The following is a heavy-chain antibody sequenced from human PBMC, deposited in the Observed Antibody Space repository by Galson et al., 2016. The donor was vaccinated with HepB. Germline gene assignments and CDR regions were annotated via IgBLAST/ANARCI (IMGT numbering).Heavy chain of an antibody. CDR2: IYDSGST. CDR1: GGSISSRRW. D-gene: IGHD6-13*01. CDR3: ASRDSSSWYGWYFDL. Sequence: SETLSLTCAVSGGSISSRRWWNWVRQPPGKGLEWIGEIYDSGSTNYNPSLKSRLTISVDKSKNQFSLNLTSLTAADTAVYLCASRDSSSWYGWYFDLWGRGTLVTVSS. J-gene: IGHJ2*01. V-gene: IGHV4-4*02.